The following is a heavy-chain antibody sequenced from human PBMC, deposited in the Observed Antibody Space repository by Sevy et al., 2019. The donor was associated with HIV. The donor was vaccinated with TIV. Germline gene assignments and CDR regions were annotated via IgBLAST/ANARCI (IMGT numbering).Heavy chain of an antibody. D-gene: IGHD1-26*01. J-gene: IGHJ4*01. CDR1: GFAFSSHA. V-gene: IGHV3-30-3*01. Sequence: GGSLRLSCAASGFAFSSHAMHWVRQAPGKGLEWVAVISYEGSETFYAASVEGRFTISRDNSKNILSLQINSLRPEETAVYYCARDVGYSIKWYPLYWGHGTLVTVSS. CDR2: ISYEGSET. CDR3: ARDVGYSIKWYPLY.